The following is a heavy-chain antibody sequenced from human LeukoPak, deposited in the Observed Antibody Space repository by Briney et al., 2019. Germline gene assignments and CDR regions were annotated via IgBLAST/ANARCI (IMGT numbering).Heavy chain of an antibody. J-gene: IGHJ4*02. CDR2: IYYSGST. D-gene: IGHD3-22*01. CDR1: GGSISSYY. V-gene: IGHV4-59*12. CDR3: ARHYYDSSGYYYGDY. Sequence: SETLSLTCTVSGGSISSYYWSWIRQPPGKGLEWIGYIYYSGSTNYNPSLKSRVTISVDTSKNQFSLKLSSVTAADTAVYYCARHYYDSSGYYYGDYWGQGTLVTVSS.